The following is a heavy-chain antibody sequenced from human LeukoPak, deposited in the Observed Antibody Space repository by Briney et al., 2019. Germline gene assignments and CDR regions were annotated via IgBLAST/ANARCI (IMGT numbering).Heavy chain of an antibody. V-gene: IGHV3-23*01. CDR2: IRGSAGST. CDR3: AKASYYYYNGMDV. Sequence: PGGSLRFSCAASGFTFSSYAVSWFRQAPGGGLEGVSVIRGSAGSTFYADSVKGRFTISRDNSKNTVYLQMNGLRAEDTALYHCAKASYYYYNGMDVWGQGTTVTVSS. J-gene: IGHJ6*02. CDR1: GFTFSSYA.